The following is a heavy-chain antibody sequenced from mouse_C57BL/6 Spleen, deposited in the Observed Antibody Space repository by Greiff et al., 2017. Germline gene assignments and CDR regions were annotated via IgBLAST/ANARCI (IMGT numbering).Heavy chain of an antibody. CDR1: GFNIKNTY. CDR2: IDPANGNT. J-gene: IGHJ2*01. Sequence: EVQLQESVAELVRPGASVKLSCTASGFNIKNTYMHWVKQRPEQGLEWIGRIDPANGNTKYAPKFQGKATITVDTSSNTAYLQLSSLTSEDTDIYYGTSRYYGSSTYYFDYWGQGTTLTVSS. D-gene: IGHD1-1*01. V-gene: IGHV14-3*01. CDR3: TSRYYGSSTYYFDY.